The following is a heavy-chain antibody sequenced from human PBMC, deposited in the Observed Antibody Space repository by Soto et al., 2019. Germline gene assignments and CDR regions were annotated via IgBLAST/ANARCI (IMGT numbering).Heavy chain of an antibody. J-gene: IGHJ4*02. V-gene: IGHV3-9*01. CDR3: ARAPGYCCNGGCSNLGSFDS. Sequence: EVQLAESGGGLVQPGRSLRLSCAVSGLTFNHYAMHWVRHRPGKGLVWVSGISWNSGCVGYADSVKGRFTISRDNARNSLYLQMNSLRNEDAALYYCARAPGYCCNGGCSNLGSFDSWGQGNLVTVSS. D-gene: IGHD2-15*01. CDR2: ISWNSGCV. CDR1: GLTFNHYA.